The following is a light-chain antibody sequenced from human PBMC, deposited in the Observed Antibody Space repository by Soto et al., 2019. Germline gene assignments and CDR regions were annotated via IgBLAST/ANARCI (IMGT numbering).Light chain of an antibody. V-gene: IGKV1-5*03. CDR1: QSISSW. CDR3: QQYNTYPTWT. Sequence: DIRMTQSPSTLSASVGDRVTITCRASQSISSWLAWYQQKPGKAPKLLIYKASSLESRVPSRFRGSGSGTECTHTISSPQPDDFATYYCQQYNTYPTWTFGQGTKVEIK. J-gene: IGKJ1*01. CDR2: KAS.